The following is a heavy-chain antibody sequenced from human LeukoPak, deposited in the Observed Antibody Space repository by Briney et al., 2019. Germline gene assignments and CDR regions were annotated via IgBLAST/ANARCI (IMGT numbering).Heavy chain of an antibody. V-gene: IGHV4-38-2*02. J-gene: IGHJ4*02. Sequence: SETLSLTCTVSGYSISSGYYWGWIRQPPGKGLEWIGSIYHSGSTYYKPSLKSRVTISVDTSKNQFSLKLSSVTAADTAVYYCARVSLSAAPFDYWGKGTLVTVSS. D-gene: IGHD2-2*01. CDR3: ARVSLSAAPFDY. CDR2: IYHSGST. CDR1: GYSISSGYY.